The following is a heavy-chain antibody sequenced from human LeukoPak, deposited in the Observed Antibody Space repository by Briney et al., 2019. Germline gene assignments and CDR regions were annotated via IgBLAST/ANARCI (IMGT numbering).Heavy chain of an antibody. Sequence: PGGSLRLSCAASGFTFSSYEMNWVRQAPGKGLEWVSYISSSGSTIYYADSVKGRFTISRDNAKNSLYLQMNSLRAEDTAVYYCASYLYCYGEPYYFDYWGQGTLVTVSS. CDR2: ISSSGSTI. CDR1: GFTFSSYE. CDR3: ASYLYCYGEPYYFDY. D-gene: IGHD5-18*01. J-gene: IGHJ4*02. V-gene: IGHV3-48*03.